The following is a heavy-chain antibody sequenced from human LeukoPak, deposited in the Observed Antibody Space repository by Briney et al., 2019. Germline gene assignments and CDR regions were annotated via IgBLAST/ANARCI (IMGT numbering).Heavy chain of an antibody. J-gene: IGHJ4*02. CDR2: IYCSGST. D-gene: IGHD3-22*01. CDR3: ASSYYYDSSGHWG. V-gene: IGHV4-59*08. Sequence: SETLSLTCTVSGGSISSYYWSWIRQPPGKGLEWIGYIYCSGSTNYNPSLKSRVTISVDTSKNQFSLKLSSVTAADTAVYYCASSYYYDSSGHWGWGQGTLVTVSS. CDR1: GGSISSYY.